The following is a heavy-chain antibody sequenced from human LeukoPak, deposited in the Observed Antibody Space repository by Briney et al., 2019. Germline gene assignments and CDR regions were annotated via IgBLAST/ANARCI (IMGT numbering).Heavy chain of an antibody. CDR3: ARFSTGYSSGWDPLDAFDI. V-gene: IGHV1-8*01. J-gene: IGHJ3*02. D-gene: IGHD6-19*01. CDR1: GYTFTSYD. CDR2: MNPNRGNT. Sequence: ASVKVSCKASGYTFTSYDINWVRQATGQGLELMGWMNPNRGNTGYAQKFQGRVTMTRNNSISTAYMELSSLRSEDTAVYYCARFSTGYSSGWDPLDAFDIWGQGTMVTVSS.